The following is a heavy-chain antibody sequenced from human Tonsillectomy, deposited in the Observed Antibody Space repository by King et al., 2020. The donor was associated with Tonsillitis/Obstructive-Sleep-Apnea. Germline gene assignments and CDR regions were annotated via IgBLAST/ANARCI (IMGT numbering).Heavy chain of an antibody. CDR3: ARYDFWSGDFDY. D-gene: IGHD3-3*01. CDR2: IYYSGST. Sequence: QLQESGPGLVKPSETLSLTCTVSGGSISSYYWSWIRQPPGKGLEWIGYIYYSGSTNYNPSLKSQVTISVDTSKNQFSLKLSSVTAADTAVYYFARYDFWSGDFDYWGQGTLVTVSS. CDR1: GGSISSYY. V-gene: IGHV4-59*01. J-gene: IGHJ4*02.